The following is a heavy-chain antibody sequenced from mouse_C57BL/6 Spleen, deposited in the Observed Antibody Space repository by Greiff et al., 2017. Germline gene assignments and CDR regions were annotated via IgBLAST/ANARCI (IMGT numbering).Heavy chain of an antibody. D-gene: IGHD1-1*01. CDR2: IHPNSGST. CDR3: ARLAITTVVATVDD. Sequence: VQLQQPGAELVKPGASVKLSCKASGYTFTSYWMHWVKQRPGQGLEWIGMIHPNSGSTNYNEKFKSKATLTVDKSSSTAYMQLSSLTSEDSAVYYGARLAITTVVATVDDWGQGTTLTVSS. V-gene: IGHV1-64*01. CDR1: GYTFTSYW. J-gene: IGHJ2*01.